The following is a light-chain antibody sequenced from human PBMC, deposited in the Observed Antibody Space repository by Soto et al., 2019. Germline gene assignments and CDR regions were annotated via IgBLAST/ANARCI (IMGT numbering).Light chain of an antibody. CDR2: SNN. V-gene: IGLV1-44*01. Sequence: QCVLTXPASASGTPGQRVTISCSGSSSNIGSNTVNWYQQLPGTAPKLLIYSNNQRPSGVPDRFSGSKSGTSASLAISGLQSEDEADYYCAAWDDSLNDYVFGTGTKVTVL. CDR1: SSNIGSNT. CDR3: AAWDDSLNDYV. J-gene: IGLJ1*01.